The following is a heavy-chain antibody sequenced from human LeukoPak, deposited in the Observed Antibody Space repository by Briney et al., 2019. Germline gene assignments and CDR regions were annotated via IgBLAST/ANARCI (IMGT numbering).Heavy chain of an antibody. J-gene: IGHJ6*03. D-gene: IGHD3-10*01. CDR1: GFTVSSNY. Sequence: GGSLRLSCAASGFTVSSNYMSWVRQAPGKGLEWVSVIYSGGSTYYADSVKGRFTISRDNSKNTLYLQMNSPRTEDTAVYYCAKDERVRGVMGLYYYYYYYMDVWGKGTTVTISS. V-gene: IGHV3-53*05. CDR3: AKDERVRGVMGLYYYYYYYMDV. CDR2: IYSGGST.